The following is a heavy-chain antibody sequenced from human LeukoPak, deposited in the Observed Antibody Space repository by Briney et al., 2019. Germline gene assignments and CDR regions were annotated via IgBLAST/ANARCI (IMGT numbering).Heavy chain of an antibody. D-gene: IGHD6-19*01. Sequence: ASVKVSCKASGYTFTSYGISWVRQAPGQGLEWMGWISAYNGNTNYAQKLQGRVTMTTDTSTSTAYMELRSLRSDDTAVYYCARGFLGVYSSGWFDAFDIWGQGTMVTVSS. CDR1: GYTFTSYG. CDR2: ISAYNGNT. CDR3: ARGFLGVYSSGWFDAFDI. V-gene: IGHV1-18*01. J-gene: IGHJ3*02.